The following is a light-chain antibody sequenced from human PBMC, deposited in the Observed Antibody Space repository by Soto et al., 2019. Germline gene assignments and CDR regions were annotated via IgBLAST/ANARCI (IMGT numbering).Light chain of an antibody. Sequence: QSVLTQPPAASGCPGQSVTISCTGTSSDVGGYDYVSWYQQHPGKAPKLMIYEVTRRPSGVSDRFSGSKSCNTASLTVSWLQAEDEADYYCSSYTGGTPSYVFAPAPKGTV. CDR2: EVT. V-gene: IGLV2-8*01. CDR3: SSYTGGTPSYV. J-gene: IGLJ1*01. CDR1: SSDVGGYDY.